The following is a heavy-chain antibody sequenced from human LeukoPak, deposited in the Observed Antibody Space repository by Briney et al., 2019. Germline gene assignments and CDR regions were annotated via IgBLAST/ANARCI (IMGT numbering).Heavy chain of an antibody. CDR1: GGSISSGDYY. Sequence: PSETLSLTCTVSGGSISSGDYYWSWIRQPPGKGLEWIGYIYYSGSTNYNPSLKSRVTISVDTSKNQFSLKLSPVTAADTAVYYCARAHYPFTCWFDPWGQGTLVTVSS. J-gene: IGHJ5*02. D-gene: IGHD2/OR15-2a*01. V-gene: IGHV4-61*08. CDR3: ARAHYPFTCWFDP. CDR2: IYYSGST.